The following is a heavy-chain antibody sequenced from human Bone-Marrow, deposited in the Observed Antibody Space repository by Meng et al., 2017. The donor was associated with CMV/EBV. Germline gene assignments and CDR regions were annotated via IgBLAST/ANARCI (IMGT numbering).Heavy chain of an antibody. CDR3: ARGGATPYYDFWSGYPNWFDP. CDR2: ISSSGSTI. Sequence: GESLKISCAASGFTFSSYEMNWVRQAPGKGLEWVSYISSSGSTIYYADSVKGRFTISRDNAKNSLYLQMNSLRAEDTAVYYCARGGATPYYDFWSGYPNWFDPWGQGTLVTVSS. D-gene: IGHD3-3*01. V-gene: IGHV3-48*03. J-gene: IGHJ5*02. CDR1: GFTFSSYE.